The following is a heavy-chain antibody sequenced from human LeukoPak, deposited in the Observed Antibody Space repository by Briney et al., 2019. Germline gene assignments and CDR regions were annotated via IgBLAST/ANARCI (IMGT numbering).Heavy chain of an antibody. CDR2: ISGSGGST. Sequence: GGSLRLSCAASGFTFSSYGMSWVRQAPGKGLEWVSAISGSGGSTYYADSVKGRFTISRDNSKNTLYLQMNSLRAEDTAVYYCAKVYHDILTGYRVDGMDVWGQGTTVTVSS. V-gene: IGHV3-23*01. D-gene: IGHD3-9*01. CDR3: AKVYHDILTGYRVDGMDV. CDR1: GFTFSSYG. J-gene: IGHJ6*02.